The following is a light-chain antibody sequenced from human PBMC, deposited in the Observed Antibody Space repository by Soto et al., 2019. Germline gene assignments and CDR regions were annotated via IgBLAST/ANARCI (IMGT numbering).Light chain of an antibody. J-gene: IGLJ1*01. V-gene: IGLV2-23*02. CDR3: GSYAGRSTFYV. Sequence: QSALTQPASVSGSPGQSITISCTGTSSDVGSYNLVSWYQQHPGKAPKLMIYEVSTWPSGVSHRFAGSKSGNTAYLTLSGLQAEDGADYYCGSYAGRSTFYVFGTGTKLTVL. CDR1: SSDVGSYNL. CDR2: EVS.